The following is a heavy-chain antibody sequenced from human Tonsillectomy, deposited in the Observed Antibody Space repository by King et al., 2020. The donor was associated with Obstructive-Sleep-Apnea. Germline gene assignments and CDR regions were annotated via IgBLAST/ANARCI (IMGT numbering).Heavy chain of an antibody. CDR3: ARGLLDKYYYESTTPNDSFDI. CDR2: ISSSSSTI. J-gene: IGHJ3*02. V-gene: IGHV3-48*04. Sequence: VQLVESGGGLVQPGGSLRLSCAASGFTFSSYSMNWVRQAPGKGLEWVSYISSSSSTIYYADSVKGRFTISRDNAKNSLYLQMNSLRAEDTAVYYCARGLLDKYYYESTTPNDSFDIWGQGTMVTVSS. CDR1: GFTFSSYS. D-gene: IGHD3-22*01.